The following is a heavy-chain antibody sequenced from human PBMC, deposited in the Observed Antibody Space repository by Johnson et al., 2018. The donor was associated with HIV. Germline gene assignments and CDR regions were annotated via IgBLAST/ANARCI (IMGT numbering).Heavy chain of an antibody. D-gene: IGHD1-1*01. CDR2: ISYDGSNK. J-gene: IGHJ3*02. Sequence: QVQLVESGGGVVQPGRSLRLSCAASGFTFNSYAMHWVRQAPGKGLEWVAVISYDGSNKYQKDSVKGRFTISRDNSKNTLYLQMNSLRVEDTAVYYCAKARGTAPRGSSVFDIWGQGTMVTVS. V-gene: IGHV3-30-3*01. CDR1: GFTFNSYA. CDR3: AKARGTAPRGSSVFDI.